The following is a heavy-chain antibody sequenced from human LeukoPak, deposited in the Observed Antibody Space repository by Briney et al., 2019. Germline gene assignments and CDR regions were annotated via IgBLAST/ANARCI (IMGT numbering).Heavy chain of an antibody. CDR1: GFTFRTYG. CDR2: ISNDGSNE. CDR3: AKSRVRGVYYFDY. D-gene: IGHD3-10*02. J-gene: IGHJ4*02. Sequence: GRSLRLSCAASGFTFRTYGMNWVRQAPGKGLEWVAIISNDGSNEDYADSVKGRFTIPRDNSKNTPYLQMNSLRAEDSAVYYCAKSRVRGVYYFDYWGQGTLVTVSS. V-gene: IGHV3-30*18.